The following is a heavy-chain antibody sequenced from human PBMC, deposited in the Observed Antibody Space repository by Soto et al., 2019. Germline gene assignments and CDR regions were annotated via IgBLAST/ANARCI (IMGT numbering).Heavy chain of an antibody. Sequence: QVQLVQSGAEVKKPGSSVKVSCKASGGTFSSYTISWVRQAPGQGLEWMGRIIPILGIANYAQKFQGRVTITADKSTSTAYMELRSLRSEDTAVYYCARNGDSDAFDIWGQGTMVTVSS. CDR2: IIPILGIA. V-gene: IGHV1-69*02. J-gene: IGHJ3*02. D-gene: IGHD2-21*02. CDR3: ARNGDSDAFDI. CDR1: GGTFSSYT.